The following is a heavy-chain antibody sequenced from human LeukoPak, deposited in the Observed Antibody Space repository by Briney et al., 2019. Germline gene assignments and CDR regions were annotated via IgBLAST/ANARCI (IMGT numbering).Heavy chain of an antibody. CDR3: ARYVVYGSGKYYFDY. J-gene: IGHJ4*02. Sequence: SETLSLTCTVSGDSISSSDYYWSWIRQPPGKELEWIASINYGGPTYYNPSLKSRVTITVDTSKNQFSLRLSSVTAADTAVYLCARYVVYGSGKYYFDYWGQGSLVTVSS. V-gene: IGHV4-39*01. D-gene: IGHD3-10*01. CDR2: INYGGPT. CDR1: GDSISSSDYY.